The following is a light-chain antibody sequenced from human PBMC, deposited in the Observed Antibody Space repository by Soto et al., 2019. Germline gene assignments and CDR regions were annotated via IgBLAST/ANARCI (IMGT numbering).Light chain of an antibody. CDR1: QSVSSSY. V-gene: IGKV3-20*01. J-gene: IGKJ4*01. CDR3: QQYGSSPLT. Sequence: EIVLTQSPGTLSLSPGERATLSCRVSQSVSSSYLAWYQQKPGQAPRLLIYDASSRATGIPDRFSGGGSGTDFTLTISRLEPEDFAVYYCQQYGSSPLTFGGGTKVEI. CDR2: DAS.